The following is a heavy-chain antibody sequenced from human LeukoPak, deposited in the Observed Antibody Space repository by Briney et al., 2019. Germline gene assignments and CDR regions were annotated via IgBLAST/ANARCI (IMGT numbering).Heavy chain of an antibody. CDR3: ARESGYYDSSGYYVY. Sequence: GGSLRLSCAPSGFTFSSYAMSWVRQAPGKGLEWVSAISDSGGSPYYADPVKGRFTISIDNSKNTLYLQMNSLRAEDTAVYYCARESGYYDSSGYYVYWGQGTLVAVSS. CDR1: GFTFSSYA. J-gene: IGHJ4*02. D-gene: IGHD3-22*01. V-gene: IGHV3-23*01. CDR2: ISDSGGSP.